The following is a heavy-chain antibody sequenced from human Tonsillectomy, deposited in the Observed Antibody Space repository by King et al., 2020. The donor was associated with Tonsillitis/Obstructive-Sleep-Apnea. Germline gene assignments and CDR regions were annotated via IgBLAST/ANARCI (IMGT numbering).Heavy chain of an antibody. Sequence: VQLVESGAEVKKPGESLRISCQGSGFSFANYWIGWVRQMPGKGLEWMGIIYPGDSDTRYRASFEGQVTISADKSISNAYLQWISLKASDTALYFCAGGIRTDAFDIWGQGTMVTVSS. D-gene: IGHD3-16*01. CDR2: IYPGDSDT. CDR1: GFSFANYW. J-gene: IGHJ3*02. V-gene: IGHV5-51*01. CDR3: AGGIRTDAFDI.